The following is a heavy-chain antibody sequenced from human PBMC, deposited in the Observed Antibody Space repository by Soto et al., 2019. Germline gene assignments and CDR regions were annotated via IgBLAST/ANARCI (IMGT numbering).Heavy chain of an antibody. CDR1: GGSFSGYY. CDR3: AGGGADHYENGMDV. J-gene: IGHJ6*02. CDR2: INHSGST. Sequence: LSLTCAVYGGSFSGYYWSWIRQPPGKGLEWIGEINHSGSTNNNPSLKSRVTISVDDSQNTLFLHINTLRPEDTAVYFCAGGGADHYENGMDVWGQGTTVTVSS. V-gene: IGHV4-34*01. D-gene: IGHD3-22*01.